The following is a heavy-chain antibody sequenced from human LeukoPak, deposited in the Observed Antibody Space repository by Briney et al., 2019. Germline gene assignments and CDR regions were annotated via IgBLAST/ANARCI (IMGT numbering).Heavy chain of an antibody. CDR2: MNPNSGNT. Sequence: ASVKVSCKASGYTFTSYDINWVRQATGQGLEWMGWMNPNSGNTGYAQKFQGRVTMTRNTSISTAYMELSSLRSEDTAVYYCARKESVGSSWYIYYYGMDVWGQGTTVTVSS. V-gene: IGHV1-8*01. CDR1: GYTFTSYD. CDR3: ARKESVGSSWYIYYYGMDV. D-gene: IGHD6-13*01. J-gene: IGHJ6*02.